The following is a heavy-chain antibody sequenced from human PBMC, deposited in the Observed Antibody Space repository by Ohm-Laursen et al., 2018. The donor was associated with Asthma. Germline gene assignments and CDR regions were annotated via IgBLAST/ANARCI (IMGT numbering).Heavy chain of an antibody. V-gene: IGHV1-8*02. Sequence: GASVKVSCKASGYTFTSYGINWVRQATGQGLEWMGWMNPNSGNTGYAQKFQGRVTMTRNTSISTAYMELSSLRSEDTAVYYCARVPRITIFGVVRRYYYGMDVWGQGTTVTVSS. CDR3: ARVPRITIFGVVRRYYYGMDV. D-gene: IGHD3-3*01. J-gene: IGHJ6*02. CDR1: GYTFTSYG. CDR2: MNPNSGNT.